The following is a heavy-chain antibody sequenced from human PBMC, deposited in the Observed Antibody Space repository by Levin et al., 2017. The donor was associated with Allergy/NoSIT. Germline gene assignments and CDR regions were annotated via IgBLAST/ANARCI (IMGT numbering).Heavy chain of an antibody. CDR2: IYYSGST. D-gene: IGHD2-8*01. V-gene: IGHV4-59*08. J-gene: IGHJ3*02. Sequence: SETLSLTCTVSGGSISSYYWSWIRQPPGKGLEWIGYIYYSGSTNYNPSLKSRVTISVDTSKNQFSLKLSSVTAADTAVYYCARQGVGIRNDAFDIWGQGTMVTVSS. CDR3: ARQGVGIRNDAFDI. CDR1: GGSISSYY.